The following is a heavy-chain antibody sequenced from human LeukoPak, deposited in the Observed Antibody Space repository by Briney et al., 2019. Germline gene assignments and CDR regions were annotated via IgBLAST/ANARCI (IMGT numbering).Heavy chain of an antibody. CDR1: GFTLSSYA. CDR3: ARDGSMMGAGAGTSWWFDP. CDR2: ISGSGGST. Sequence: GGSLRLSCAASGFTLSSYAMSWVRQAAGKGLEGVAAISGSGGSTYYADSVKGRFTISRDNSKNTLSLQMNSLRAEDTAVYYCARDGSMMGAGAGTSWWFDPGGQGTLVTVS. J-gene: IGHJ5*02. D-gene: IGHD6-13*01. V-gene: IGHV3-23*01.